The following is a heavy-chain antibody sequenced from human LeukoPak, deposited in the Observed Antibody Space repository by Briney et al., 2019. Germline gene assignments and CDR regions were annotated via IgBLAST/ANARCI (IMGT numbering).Heavy chain of an antibody. CDR2: IYTSGSA. CDR1: GGSISSGSYY. Sequence: SETLSLTCTVSGGSISSGSYYWSWVRQPAGEGLEWIGRIYTSGSANYNPSLKSRVTISVDTSKNQFSLKLSSGTAADTAVYYCASSDFWSGYYIDYWGQGTLVTVSS. J-gene: IGHJ4*02. CDR3: ASSDFWSGYYIDY. V-gene: IGHV4-61*02. D-gene: IGHD3-3*01.